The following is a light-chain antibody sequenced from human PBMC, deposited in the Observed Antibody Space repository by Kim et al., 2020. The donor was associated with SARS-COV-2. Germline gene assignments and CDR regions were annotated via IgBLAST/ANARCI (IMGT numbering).Light chain of an antibody. V-gene: IGKV2-28*01. CDR3: MQALETPYT. CDR1: QRLHSGVNIH. CDR2: LVS. Sequence: GEPASISFKSAQRLHSGVNIHLYWYLQTPGQSPQVLLYLVSNRASGVPDRFSGSGSCTDFTLKISRVEAEDVGIYYCMQALETPYTFGQGTKLEI. J-gene: IGKJ2*01.